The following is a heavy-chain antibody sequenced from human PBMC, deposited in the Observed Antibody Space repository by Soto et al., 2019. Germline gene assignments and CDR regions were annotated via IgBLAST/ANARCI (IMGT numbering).Heavy chain of an antibody. CDR3: AKDGYDILTGYDYFDY. Sequence: GGSLRLSCAASGFTFSSYAMSWVRQAPGKGLEWVSAISGSGGSTYYADSVKGRFTISRDNSKNTLYLQMNSLRAEDTAVYYCAKDGYDILTGYDYFDYWGQGTLVTVSS. J-gene: IGHJ4*02. CDR1: GFTFSSYA. D-gene: IGHD3-9*01. V-gene: IGHV3-23*01. CDR2: ISGSGGST.